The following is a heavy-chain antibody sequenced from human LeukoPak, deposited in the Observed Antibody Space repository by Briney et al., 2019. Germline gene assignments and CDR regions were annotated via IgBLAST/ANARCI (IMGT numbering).Heavy chain of an antibody. CDR2: IYNSVTT. D-gene: IGHD3-22*01. V-gene: IGHV4-59*01. Sequence: PSETLSLTCTVSGGSISSYYCNWFRQPPGKGLEWIGYIYNSVTTNYNPSLKSRVTISVDMFKNQFSLRLSSVTATDTAVYYCVTGGGWLPDYWGQGTLVTVSS. CDR3: VTGGGWLPDY. CDR1: GGSISSYY. J-gene: IGHJ4*02.